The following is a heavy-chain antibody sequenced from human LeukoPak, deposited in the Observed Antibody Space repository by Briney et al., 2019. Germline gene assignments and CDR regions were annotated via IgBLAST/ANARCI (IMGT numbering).Heavy chain of an antibody. J-gene: IGHJ3*02. Sequence: GASVKVSCKASGYTFTSYAMDWVRQAPGQGLEWMGWINTNTGNPTYAQGFTGRFVFSLDTSVSTAYLQISSLKAEDTAVYYCARLKQMTTIFDAFDIWGQGTMVTVSS. CDR1: GYTFTSYA. D-gene: IGHD5-24*01. CDR3: ARLKQMTTIFDAFDI. CDR2: INTNTGNP. V-gene: IGHV7-4-1*02.